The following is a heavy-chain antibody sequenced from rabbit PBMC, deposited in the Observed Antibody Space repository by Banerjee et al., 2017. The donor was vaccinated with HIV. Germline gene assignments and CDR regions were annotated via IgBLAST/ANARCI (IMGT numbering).Heavy chain of an antibody. CDR2: IYAGGSGGT. V-gene: IGHV1S40*01. D-gene: IGHD7-1*01. Sequence: QSLEESGGDLVKPGASLTLTCTASGFSFSSTSYMCWVRQAPGKELEWIACIYAGGSGGTYYASWAKGRFTISKTSSTTVTLQMTSLTAADTATYFCARGGNTAGDGAAPWGPGTLVTVS. CDR3: ARGGNTAGDGAAP. J-gene: IGHJ6*02. CDR1: GFSFSSTSY.